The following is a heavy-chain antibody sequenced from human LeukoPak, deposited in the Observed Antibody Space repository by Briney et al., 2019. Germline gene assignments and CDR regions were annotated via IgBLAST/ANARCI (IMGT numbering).Heavy chain of an antibody. CDR3: ARGGVVPAARNWFDP. CDR1: GYTFTSYD. Sequence: PSVKVSCKASGYTFTSYDINWVRQATGQGLEWMGWMNPNSGNTGYAQKFQGRVTMTRNTSISTAYMELSSLRSEDTAVYYCARGGVVPAARNWFDPWGQGTLVTVSS. D-gene: IGHD2-2*01. CDR2: MNPNSGNT. V-gene: IGHV1-8*01. J-gene: IGHJ5*02.